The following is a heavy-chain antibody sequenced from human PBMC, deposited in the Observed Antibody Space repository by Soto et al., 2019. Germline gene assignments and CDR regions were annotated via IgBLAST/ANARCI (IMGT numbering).Heavy chain of an antibody. CDR1: GFIFNNYA. D-gene: IGHD3-10*01. J-gene: IGHJ4*02. CDR3: ARGSKDSYPGSRIFDF. CDR2: ISAGGGSP. V-gene: IGHV3-23*01. Sequence: PGGSLRLSCAASGFIFNNYAMSWVRKAPGKGLEWVSFISAGGGSPNYADSVKGRFTISRDNSKNMVYLQMNSLRAEDTAVYFCARGSKDSYPGSRIFDFWGRGTLVTVSS.